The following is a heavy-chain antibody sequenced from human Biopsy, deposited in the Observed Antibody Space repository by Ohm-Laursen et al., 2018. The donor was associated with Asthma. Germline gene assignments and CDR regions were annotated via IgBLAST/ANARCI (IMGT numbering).Heavy chain of an antibody. J-gene: IGHJ3*02. V-gene: IGHV1-3*01. CDR2: INAANGNT. Sequence: ASVTVSCKASGYTFINYAIHWVRQAPGHSLEWMGWINAANGNTKYSQKFQGRLTISRDTSASAAYMDLSSLRSEDTAVYYCARTYFDFLTGQVHDAFAMWGQGTMVTVSS. CDR1: GYTFINYA. D-gene: IGHD3-9*01. CDR3: ARTYFDFLTGQVHDAFAM.